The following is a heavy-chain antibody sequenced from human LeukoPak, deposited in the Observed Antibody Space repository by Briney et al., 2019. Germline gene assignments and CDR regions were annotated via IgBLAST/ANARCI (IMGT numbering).Heavy chain of an antibody. V-gene: IGHV3-21*04. Sequence: GGSLRLSCAASGFTFSSYSMDWVRQAPGKGLEWVSSISSSSSYIYYADSVKGRFTISRDNAKNSLYLQMNSLRAEDTALYYCAKDIFTGIAAAGAIDYWGQGTLVTVSS. CDR2: ISSSSSYI. CDR3: AKDIFTGIAAAGAIDY. D-gene: IGHD6-13*01. CDR1: GFTFSSYS. J-gene: IGHJ4*02.